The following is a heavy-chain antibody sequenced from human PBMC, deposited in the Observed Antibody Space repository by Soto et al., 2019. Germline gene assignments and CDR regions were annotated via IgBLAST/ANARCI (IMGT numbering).Heavy chain of an antibody. CDR1: GYTFTSYG. Sequence: ASVKVSCKASGYTFTSYGISWVRQAPGQGLEWMGWISAYNGNTNYAQKLQGRVTMTTDTSTSTAYMELRSLRSDDTAVYYCARGESGSDILTPYYYYGMDVWGQGTTVTVPS. D-gene: IGHD3-9*01. CDR3: ARGESGSDILTPYYYYGMDV. J-gene: IGHJ6*02. CDR2: ISAYNGNT. V-gene: IGHV1-18*04.